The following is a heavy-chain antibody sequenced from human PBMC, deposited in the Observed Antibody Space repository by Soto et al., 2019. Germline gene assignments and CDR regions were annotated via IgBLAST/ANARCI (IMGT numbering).Heavy chain of an antibody. CDR1: GVANDSHN. CDR2: VFYSGNT. Sequence: SATRSLTRTFSGVANDSHNRSWLKQHPGRGLWWVGHVFYSGNTNYNPSLKSRVTISINTPTKQFFLKLTSVTAADTAVYYCARSFMVPVDYFDSWGQGTLVTVS. J-gene: IGHJ4*02. CDR3: ARSFMVPVDYFDS. V-gene: IGHV4-59*11. D-gene: IGHD3-10*01.